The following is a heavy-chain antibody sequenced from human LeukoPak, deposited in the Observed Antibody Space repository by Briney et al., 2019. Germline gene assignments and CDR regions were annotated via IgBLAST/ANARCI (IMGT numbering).Heavy chain of an antibody. Sequence: GGSLTLSCAASGFTFKNYAMRWVRQTPGMGLEWVSAISDNDGSTYYTDSVKGRFTISRDNSKDTVYLQMNNLRAADTALYFCVRHDRYLPFWGQGSLVTVSS. J-gene: IGHJ1*01. CDR2: ISDNDGST. V-gene: IGHV3-23*01. CDR3: VRHDRYLPF. CDR1: GFTFKNYA. D-gene: IGHD2-2*02.